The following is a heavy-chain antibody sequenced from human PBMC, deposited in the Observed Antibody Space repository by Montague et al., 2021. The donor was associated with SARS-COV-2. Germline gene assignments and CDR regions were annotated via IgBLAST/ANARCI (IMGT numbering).Heavy chain of an antibody. CDR3: ATASGSGSLGFHY. V-gene: IGHV4-31*03. D-gene: IGHD3-10*01. Sequence: TLSLTCTVSGASISTGAYYWSWIRQHPEKGLEWIGYVYYSGTIYYNPSLKSRVTISLDTSNNHSSLKLSSVTAADTAVCYCATASGSGSLGFHYWGQGTLVLVSS. CDR2: VYYSGTI. CDR1: GASISTGAYY. J-gene: IGHJ4*02.